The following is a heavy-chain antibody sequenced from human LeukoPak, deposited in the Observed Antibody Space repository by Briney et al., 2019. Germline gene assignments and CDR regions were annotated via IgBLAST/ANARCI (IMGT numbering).Heavy chain of an antibody. Sequence: PSETLSLTCTVSGGSISSYYWSWIRQPPGKGLEWIGYIYYSGTTNYNPSLKSRVTISVDASKNQFPLKLSSVTAADTAVYYCARGVYIAAAQYGYWGQGTLVTVSS. J-gene: IGHJ4*02. V-gene: IGHV4-59*01. D-gene: IGHD6-13*01. CDR1: GGSISSYY. CDR2: IYYSGTT. CDR3: ARGVYIAAAQYGY.